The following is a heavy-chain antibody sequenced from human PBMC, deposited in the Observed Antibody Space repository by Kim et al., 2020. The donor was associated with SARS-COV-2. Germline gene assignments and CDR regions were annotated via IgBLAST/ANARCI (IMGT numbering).Heavy chain of an antibody. J-gene: IGHJ4*02. Sequence: GGSLRLSCAASGFTFDDYAIHWVRQAPGKGLEWVSLISRDGGEIKYADSVKGRFTISRDNSKNSLYLQMNSLRREDTALYYCARGQKWLMGNWSQGCQVSV. V-gene: IGHV3-43*02. CDR3: ARGQKWLMGN. D-gene: IGHD6-19*01. CDR1: GFTFDDYA. CDR2: ISRDGGEI.